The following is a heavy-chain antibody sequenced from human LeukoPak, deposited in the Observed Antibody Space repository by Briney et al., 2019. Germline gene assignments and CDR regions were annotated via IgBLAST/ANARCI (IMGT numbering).Heavy chain of an antibody. CDR1: GFTFSSYE. J-gene: IGHJ4*02. V-gene: IGHV3-48*03. CDR3: ARGDAFSGDH. CDR2: ISSSGSTI. Sequence: GGSLRLSCAASGFTFSSYEMNWVRQAPGKGLEWVSYISSSGSTIYYADSVKGRFTISRDHTKNLLFLQMNGLRVEDTAVYYCARGDAFSGDHWGQGTLVTVSS. D-gene: IGHD3-16*01.